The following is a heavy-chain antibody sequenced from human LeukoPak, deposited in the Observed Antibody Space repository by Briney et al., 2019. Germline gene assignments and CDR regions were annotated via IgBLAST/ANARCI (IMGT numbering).Heavy chain of an antibody. V-gene: IGHV4-61*02. Sequence: PSQTLSLTCTVSGGSLSSVSYYWSWIRQPAGKGLDWIGRIYTSGSTNYNPSLKRRVTISVDKSKNQFSLKLSSVTAEDTAVYYCARADSSSGWAYFDYWGQGTLVTVSS. CDR3: ARADSSSGWAYFDY. D-gene: IGHD6-6*01. CDR1: GGSLSSVSYY. J-gene: IGHJ4*02. CDR2: IYTSGST.